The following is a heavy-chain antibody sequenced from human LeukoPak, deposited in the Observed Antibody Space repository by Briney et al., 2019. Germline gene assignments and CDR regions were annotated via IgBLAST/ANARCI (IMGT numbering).Heavy chain of an antibody. CDR2: ISGSGVST. Sequence: GGSLRLSCAASGFTFNNYAMSWVRQAPGKGLEWVSAISGSGVSTYYADSVKGRFTISRDNSKNTLYLQMNSLRAEDTAVYYCAKDPRITISGLATSFDYWGQGTQVTVSS. V-gene: IGHV3-23*01. J-gene: IGHJ4*02. CDR1: GFTFNNYA. CDR3: AKDPRITISGLATSFDY. D-gene: IGHD3-3*01.